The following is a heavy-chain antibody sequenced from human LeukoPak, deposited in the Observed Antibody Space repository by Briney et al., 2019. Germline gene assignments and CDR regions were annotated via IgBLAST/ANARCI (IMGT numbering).Heavy chain of an antibody. J-gene: IGHJ4*01. V-gene: IGHV4-4*07. D-gene: IGHD1-1*01. CDR1: GISISNYY. Sequence: SETLSLTCAVSGISISNYYWSWIRQPAGEGLEWIGRIYTSGNTNYKPSLKSRLTISVDKSKNHLSLKLTSLTAADTAFYYCAGGPSGTAFDDWGHGTLVTVSS. CDR2: IYTSGNT. CDR3: AGGPSGTAFDD.